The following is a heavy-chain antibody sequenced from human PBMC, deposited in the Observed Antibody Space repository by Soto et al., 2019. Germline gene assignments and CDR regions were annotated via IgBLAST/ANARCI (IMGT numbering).Heavy chain of an antibody. J-gene: IGHJ5*02. CDR3: ARVRYYYDSSGYAPGGWFDP. CDR1: GGTFSSYA. Sequence: QVQLVQSGAEVKKPGSSVKVSCKASGGTFSSYAISWVRQAPGQGLEWMGGIIPIFGTANYAQKFQGRVTITADESXXTXYXXLSRLRSGDTAVYYCARVRYYYDSSGYAPGGWFDPWGQGTLVTVSS. D-gene: IGHD3-22*01. CDR2: IIPIFGTA. V-gene: IGHV1-69*12.